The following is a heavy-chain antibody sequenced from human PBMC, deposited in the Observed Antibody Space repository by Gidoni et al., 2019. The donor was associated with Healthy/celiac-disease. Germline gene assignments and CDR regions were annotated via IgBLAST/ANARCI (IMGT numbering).Heavy chain of an antibody. CDR3: ARELGTAMVVDY. J-gene: IGHJ4*02. D-gene: IGHD5-18*01. CDR1: GGSSSSYY. CDR2: IYYSGST. Sequence: QVQLQESGPGLVKPSETLSLTCTVSGGSSSSYYWSWIRQPPGKGLEWIGYIYYSGSTNYNPSLKSRVTISVDTSKNQFSLKLSSVTAADTAVYYCARELGTAMVVDYWGQGTLVTVSS. V-gene: IGHV4-59*01.